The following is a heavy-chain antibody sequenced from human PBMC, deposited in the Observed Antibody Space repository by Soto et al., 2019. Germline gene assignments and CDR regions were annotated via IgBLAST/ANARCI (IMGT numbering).Heavy chain of an antibody. J-gene: IGHJ4*02. V-gene: IGHV1-2*04. Sequence: ASVKVSCKASGYTFTGYYMHWVRQAPGQGLEWMGWINPNSGGTNYAQKFQGWVTMTRDTSISTAYMELSRLRSDDTAVYYCARDQGIAVASSFDYWGQGTLVTVSS. CDR2: INPNSGGT. CDR3: ARDQGIAVASSFDY. CDR1: GYTFTGYY. D-gene: IGHD6-19*01.